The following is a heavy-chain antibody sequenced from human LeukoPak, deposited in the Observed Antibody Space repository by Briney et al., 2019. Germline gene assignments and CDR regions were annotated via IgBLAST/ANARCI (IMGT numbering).Heavy chain of an antibody. J-gene: IGHJ4*02. D-gene: IGHD6-19*01. CDR2: ISGSGGST. Sequence: QPGGSLRLSCAASGFTFSTYSMNWVRQAPGKGLEWVSAISGSGGSTYYADSVKGRFTISRDNSKNTLYLQMNSLRAEDTAVYYCAKAGIAVAGTVGTHYWGQGTLVTVSS. V-gene: IGHV3-23*01. CDR3: AKAGIAVAGTVGTHY. CDR1: GFTFSTYS.